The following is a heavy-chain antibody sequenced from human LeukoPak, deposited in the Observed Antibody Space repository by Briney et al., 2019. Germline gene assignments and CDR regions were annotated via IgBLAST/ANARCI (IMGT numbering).Heavy chain of an antibody. V-gene: IGHV4-30-2*01. CDR2: IYHSGST. CDR1: GGSISSGGYS. J-gene: IGHJ4*02. D-gene: IGHD4-17*01. Sequence: SETLSLTCAVSGGSISSGGYSWSWIRQPPGKGLEWIGYIYHSGSTYYNPSLKSRVTMSVDTSKNQFSLKLDSVTAADTAVYYCARFSNDHGVKFDYWGQGTLVTVSS. CDR3: ARFSNDHGVKFDY.